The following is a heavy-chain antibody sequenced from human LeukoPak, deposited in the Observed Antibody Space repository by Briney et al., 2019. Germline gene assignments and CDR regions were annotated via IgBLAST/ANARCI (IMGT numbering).Heavy chain of an antibody. CDR2: INPNSGGT. V-gene: IGHV1-2*02. CDR3: ARVQTIFGVVIFENWFDP. Sequence: ASVKVSCKASGYTFTGYYMHWVRPAPAQGLEWVGWINPNSGGTNYAQKSQGRVTMTRDTSISTAYMELSRLRSDDTAVYYCARVQTIFGVVIFENWFDPWGQGTLVTVSS. J-gene: IGHJ5*02. CDR1: GYTFTGYY. D-gene: IGHD3-3*01.